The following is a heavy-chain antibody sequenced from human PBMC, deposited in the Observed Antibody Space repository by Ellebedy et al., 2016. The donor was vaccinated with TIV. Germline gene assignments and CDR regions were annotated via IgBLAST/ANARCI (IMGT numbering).Heavy chain of an antibody. CDR3: AKGGQWWPFDS. D-gene: IGHD2-15*01. CDR2: ISGIGAKT. Sequence: GESLKISCAASGFTFRSFALRWVRQAPGTGLDWVAAISGIGAKTYYRDTVKGRFTISRDDSGSTLYLQMDSLRAEDTAVYYCAKGGQWWPFDSWGQGTLVTVSS. V-gene: IGHV3-23*01. CDR1: GFTFRSFA. J-gene: IGHJ4*02.